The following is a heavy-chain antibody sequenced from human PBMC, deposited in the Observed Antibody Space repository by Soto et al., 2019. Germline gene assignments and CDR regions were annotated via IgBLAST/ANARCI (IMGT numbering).Heavy chain of an antibody. CDR3: ARSSSSSGYGMDV. D-gene: IGHD6-6*01. Sequence: EVQLVESGGGLVKPGGSLRLSCAASGFTFSSYSIHWVRRAPGKGLEWVSSISGSSSYIYYADSVKGRFTISRDNAKNSLYLQMNSLRAEDTAMYYCARSSSSSGYGMDVWGQGTTVTVSS. J-gene: IGHJ6*02. CDR2: ISGSSSYI. CDR1: GFTFSSYS. V-gene: IGHV3-21*01.